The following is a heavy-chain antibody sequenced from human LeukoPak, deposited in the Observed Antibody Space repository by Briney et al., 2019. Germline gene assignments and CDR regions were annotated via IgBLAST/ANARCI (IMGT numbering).Heavy chain of an antibody. J-gene: IGHJ4*02. CDR3: AKDSTSWPTPLDY. CDR1: GFTVSTNS. V-gene: IGHV3-53*01. Sequence: GGSLRLSCTVSGFTVSTNSMSWVRQAPGKGLEWVSFIYSDNTHYSDSVKGRFTISRDNSKNTVYLQMNSLRAEDTAVYYCAKDSTSWPTPLDYWGQGTLVTVSS. CDR2: IYSDNT. D-gene: IGHD2-2*01.